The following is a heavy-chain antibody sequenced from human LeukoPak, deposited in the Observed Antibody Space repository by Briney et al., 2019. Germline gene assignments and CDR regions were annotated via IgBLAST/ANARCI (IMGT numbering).Heavy chain of an antibody. CDR1: GFTFSSYW. J-gene: IGHJ4*02. V-gene: IGHV3-7*01. D-gene: IGHD3-10*01. Sequence: GGSLTLSCTASGFTFSSYWMSCVRPTPEKGLEWVAHIRQDGGKKDYVASVKGRFTISRENAKHSLYLQMHSLRAEDTAVYYCARYYYASAFDYWGQGTLVTVSS. CDR2: IRQDGGKK. CDR3: ARYYYASAFDY.